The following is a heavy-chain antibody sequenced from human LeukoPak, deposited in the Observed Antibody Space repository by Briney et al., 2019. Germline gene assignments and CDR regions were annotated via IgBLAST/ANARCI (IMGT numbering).Heavy chain of an antibody. V-gene: IGHV4-39*01. CDR3: ASLMVRGVITTDY. CDR2: IYYSGST. CDR1: GGSISSSSYY. D-gene: IGHD3-10*01. Sequence: TSETLSLTCTVSGGSISSSSYYWGWIRQPPGKGLEWIGSIYYSGSTYYNPSLKSRVTISVDTSKNQFSLKLSSVTAADTAVYYCASLMVRGVITTDYWGQGTLVTVSS. J-gene: IGHJ4*02.